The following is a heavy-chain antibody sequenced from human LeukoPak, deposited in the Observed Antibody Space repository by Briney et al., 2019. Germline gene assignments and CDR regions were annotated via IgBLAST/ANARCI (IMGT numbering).Heavy chain of an antibody. CDR3: ARDIAVAGTVDY. V-gene: IGHV1-2*02. CDR2: INPNSGGT. D-gene: IGHD6-19*01. CDR1: GYTFTGYY. J-gene: IGHJ4*02. Sequence: ASVKVSCKASGYTFTGYYMHWVRQAPGQGLEWMGWINPNSGGTNYAQKFQGRVTMTRDTSISTAYMELSRLRSDDTAVYYCARDIAVAGTVDYWGQGTLVTVSS.